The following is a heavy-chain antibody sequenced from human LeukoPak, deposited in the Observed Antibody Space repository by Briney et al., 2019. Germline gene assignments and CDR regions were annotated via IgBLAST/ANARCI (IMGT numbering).Heavy chain of an antibody. J-gene: IGHJ4*02. Sequence: PGGSLRLSCAASGFTFSDYIMNWVCQAPGKGLEWVSYISGSSSTIYYADSVKGRFTISRDNAKNSLYLQMNSLRDEDTAVYYCARDRIAVAGKYFDYWGQGTLVTVSS. V-gene: IGHV3-48*02. CDR1: GFTFSDYI. CDR3: ARDRIAVAGKYFDY. D-gene: IGHD6-19*01. CDR2: ISGSSSTI.